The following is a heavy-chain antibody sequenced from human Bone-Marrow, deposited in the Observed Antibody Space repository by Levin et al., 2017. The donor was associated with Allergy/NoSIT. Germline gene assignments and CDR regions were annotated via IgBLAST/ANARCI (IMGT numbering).Heavy chain of an antibody. CDR2: IWYDGSNK. Sequence: GGSLRLSCAASGFTFSSYGMHWVRQAPGKGLEWVAVIWYDGSNKYYADSVKGRFTISRDNSKNTLYLQMNSLRAEDTAVYYCVRDFEAYSGYPDYWGQGTLVAVSS. J-gene: IGHJ4*02. CDR3: VRDFEAYSGYPDY. V-gene: IGHV3-33*01. CDR1: GFTFSSYG. D-gene: IGHD5-12*01.